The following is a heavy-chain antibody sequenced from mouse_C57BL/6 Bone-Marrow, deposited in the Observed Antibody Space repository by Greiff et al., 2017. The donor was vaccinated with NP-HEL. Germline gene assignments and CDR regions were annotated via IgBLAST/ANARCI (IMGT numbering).Heavy chain of an antibody. V-gene: IGHV1-50*01. D-gene: IGHD2-4*01. J-gene: IGHJ3*01. CDR2: IDPSDSYT. Sequence: VKLQQPGAELVKPGASVKLSCKASGYTFTSYWMQWVKQRPGQGLEWIGEIDPSDSYTNYNQKFKGKATLTVDTSSSTAYMQLSSLTSEDSAVYYCARPTYYDYDGFAYWGQGTLVTVSA. CDR1: GYTFTSYW. CDR3: ARPTYYDYDGFAY.